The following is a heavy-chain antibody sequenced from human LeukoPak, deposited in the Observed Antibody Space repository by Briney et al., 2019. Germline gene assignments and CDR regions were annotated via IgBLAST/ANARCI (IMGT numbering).Heavy chain of an antibody. D-gene: IGHD3-22*01. V-gene: IGHV1-2*02. J-gene: IGHJ4*02. CDR1: GYTFTGYY. CDR2: INPNSGGT. Sequence: ASVKVSCKASGYTFTGYYMHWVRQAPGQGLEWMGWINPNSGGTNYAQKFQGRVTMTRDTSISTAYMELSRLRSDDTAVYYCARDTETHYYDSSGYSYDYWGQGTLVTVSS. CDR3: ARDTETHYYDSSGYSYDY.